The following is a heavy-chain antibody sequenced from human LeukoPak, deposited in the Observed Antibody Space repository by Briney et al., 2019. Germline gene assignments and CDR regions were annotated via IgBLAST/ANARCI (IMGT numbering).Heavy chain of an antibody. D-gene: IGHD6-13*01. CDR1: GFTVNINY. CDR3: ASRFPGYSRRKPTPD. J-gene: IGHJ4*02. V-gene: IGHV3-66*01. Sequence: GGSLRLSCAASGFTVNINYMNWVRQAPGKGLEWVSSIYSSGSALYADSVKGRFTISRDNSKNMLDLQMNSLRAEDTAVYYCASRFPGYSRRKPTPDGGRGPLVTVPS. CDR2: IYSSGSA.